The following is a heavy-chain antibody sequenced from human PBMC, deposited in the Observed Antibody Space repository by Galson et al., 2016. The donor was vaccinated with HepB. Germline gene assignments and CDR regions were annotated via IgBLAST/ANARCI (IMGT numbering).Heavy chain of an antibody. Sequence: CAISGDSVSSSHAAWNWIRQSPSRGLEWLGRTYFTSRWYTDHAESVKGRIDISPDTSKNQFSLLVNSVTPEDTAVYYCARAARLYGVLRTHGLDAWGRGTTVTVSS. CDR1: GDSVSSSHAA. CDR3: ARAARLYGVLRTHGLDA. V-gene: IGHV6-1*01. J-gene: IGHJ6*02. CDR2: TYFTSRWYT. D-gene: IGHD2-8*01.